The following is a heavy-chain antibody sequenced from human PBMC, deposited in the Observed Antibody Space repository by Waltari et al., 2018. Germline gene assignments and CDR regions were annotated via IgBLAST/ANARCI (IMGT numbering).Heavy chain of an antibody. J-gene: IGHJ5*02. CDR1: GYTFISYA. CDR2: ISADNDNT. D-gene: IGHD4-4*01. CDR3: ARDWVYRNANNWLDP. Sequence: QVHLVQSGAEVKKPGASVKVSCKASGYTFISYAVSWVRQAPGQGLEWMGWISADNDNTNYAQKFQGRVTMTTDTSTSTAYMELRSLRSDDTAVYYCARDWVYRNANNWLDPWGQGTLVTVSS. V-gene: IGHV1-18*01.